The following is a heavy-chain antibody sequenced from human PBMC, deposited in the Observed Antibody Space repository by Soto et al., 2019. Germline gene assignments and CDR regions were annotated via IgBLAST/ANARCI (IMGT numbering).Heavy chain of an antibody. V-gene: IGHV4-31*03. CDR2: IYYSGNT. D-gene: IGHD4-17*01. J-gene: IGHJ4*02. CDR1: GGSISSDDFY. Sequence: SETLSLTCTVSGGSISSDDFYWSWIRQHPGKGLEWIGYIYYSGNTYYNPSLKSRVTILVDTSKNQFSLKLSSVTAADTAVYYCARGMTTVTTFDYWGQGTLVTVSS. CDR3: ARGMTTVTTFDY.